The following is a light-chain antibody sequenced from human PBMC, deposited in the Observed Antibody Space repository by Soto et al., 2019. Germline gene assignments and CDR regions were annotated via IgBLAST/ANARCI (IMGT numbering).Light chain of an antibody. CDR2: DAS. CDR1: QSVTNSY. J-gene: IGKJ4*01. Sequence: EIVLTQSPGTLSLSPGERATLSCRASQSVTNSYLAWYQQKPGQAPRLFIYDASRMATGIPDRFSGSGSGTAFTLTISRLHPEDFDVYYCQQYGRSITFGGGTKVEIK. CDR3: QQYGRSIT. V-gene: IGKV3-20*01.